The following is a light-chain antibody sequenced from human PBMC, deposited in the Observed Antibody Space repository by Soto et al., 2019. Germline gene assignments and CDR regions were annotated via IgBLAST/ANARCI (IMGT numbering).Light chain of an antibody. V-gene: IGLV2-8*01. Sequence: QAALTQPHSASGSPGQSVTISCTGTSSDVGGYDYVSWYQQHPGKAPKLMIYEVTIRPSGVSDRFSGSKSGNTASLTVSGLQAEDEADYYCSSYTGGNPSYVFGTGTKVT. J-gene: IGLJ1*01. CDR3: SSYTGGNPSYV. CDR1: SSDVGGYDY. CDR2: EVT.